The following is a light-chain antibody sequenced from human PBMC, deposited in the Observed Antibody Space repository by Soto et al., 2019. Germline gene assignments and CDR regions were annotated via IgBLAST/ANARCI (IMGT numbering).Light chain of an antibody. J-gene: IGKJ4*01. Sequence: EIVLTQSPATLSLSPGERATLSCRASQTVSSSLAWYQQKPGQAPMLLIYEASNRATGIQARFSGSGSGADFTLTISSLEPEDFALYYCQQHNNWPLTFGGGTKVEIK. V-gene: IGKV3-11*01. CDR2: EAS. CDR3: QQHNNWPLT. CDR1: QTVSSS.